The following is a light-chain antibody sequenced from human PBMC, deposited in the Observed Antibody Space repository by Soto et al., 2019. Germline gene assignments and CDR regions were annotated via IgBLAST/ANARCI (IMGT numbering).Light chain of an antibody. J-gene: IGKJ5*01. V-gene: IGKV3-20*01. Sequence: VMTQSPATLSLSPGERATRSCRASQSVSSNLAWYQQKHGQAPRLLIYGASTRATGIPARFSGSGSGTDFTLTISRLEPEDFAVYYCQQYGSSPPITFGQGTRLEIK. CDR1: QSVSSN. CDR3: QQYGSSPPIT. CDR2: GAS.